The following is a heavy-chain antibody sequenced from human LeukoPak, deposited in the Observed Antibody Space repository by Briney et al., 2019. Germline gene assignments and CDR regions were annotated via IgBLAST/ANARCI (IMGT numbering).Heavy chain of an antibody. J-gene: IGHJ4*02. CDR3: ARVGGPMVRGVFDC. CDR1: GGTFSNYG. D-gene: IGHD3-10*01. Sequence: SVKVSFKASGGTFSNYGFTWVRQAPGQGLECMGAIVPAFGTTNYAEKFQDRVTITADTSTSTVYMQLSSLRSEDTAVYYCARVGGPMVRGVFDCWGQGTLVTVSS. V-gene: IGHV1-69*06. CDR2: IVPAFGTT.